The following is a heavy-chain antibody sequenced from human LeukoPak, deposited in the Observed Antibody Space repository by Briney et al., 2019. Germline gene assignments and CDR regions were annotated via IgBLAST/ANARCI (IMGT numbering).Heavy chain of an antibody. V-gene: IGHV4-59*08. CDR2: IYYSGST. D-gene: IGHD3-22*01. J-gene: IGHJ1*01. Sequence: SETLSLTCTVSGGSISVYYWSWIRQPPGKGLEWIGYIYYSGSTNYNPSLKSRVTISVDTSKNQFSLQLSSVTAADTAVYYCARHSKYYYDSSGSYVGYFQHWGQGTLVTVSS. CDR3: ARHSKYYYDSSGSYVGYFQH. CDR1: GGSISVYY.